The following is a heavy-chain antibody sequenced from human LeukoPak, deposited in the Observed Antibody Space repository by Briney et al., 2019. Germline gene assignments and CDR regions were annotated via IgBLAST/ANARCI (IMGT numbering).Heavy chain of an antibody. CDR2: ISYDGSNK. J-gene: IGHJ6*03. V-gene: IGHV3-30*04. Sequence: GSQRLSCAASGFTFSSYAMHWVRQAPGKGLEWVAVISYDGSNKYYADSVKGRFTISRDNSKNTLYLQMNSLRAEDTAVYYCAREYYFYHMDAWGEGTTVTVSS. CDR3: AREYYFYHMDA. CDR1: GFTFSSYA.